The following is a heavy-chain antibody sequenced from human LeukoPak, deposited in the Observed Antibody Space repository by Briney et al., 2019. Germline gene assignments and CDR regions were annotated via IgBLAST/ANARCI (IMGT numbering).Heavy chain of an antibody. CDR3: ARDRIVGATFPDAFDI. CDR2: ISSSSSYI. D-gene: IGHD1-26*01. CDR1: GFTFSSYS. V-gene: IGHV3-21*01. J-gene: IGHJ3*02. Sequence: PGGSLRLSCAASGFTFSSYSMNWVRQAPGKGLEWVSSISSSSSYIYYADSVKGRFTISRDNAKNSLYLQMNSLRAEDTAVYYCARDRIVGATFPDAFDIWGQGTMVTVSS.